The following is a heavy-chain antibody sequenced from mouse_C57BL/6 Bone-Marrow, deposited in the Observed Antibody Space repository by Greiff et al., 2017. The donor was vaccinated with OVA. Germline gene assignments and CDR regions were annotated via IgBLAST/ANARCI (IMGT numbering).Heavy chain of an antibody. V-gene: IGHV5-4*03. Sequence: EVKLVESGGGLVKPGGSLKLSCAASGFTFSSYAMSWVRQTPEKRLEWVATISDGGSYTYYPDNVKGRFTISRDNAKNNLYLQMSHLKAEDTAMYYCARGRWLLFAYWGQGTLVTVSA. CDR2: ISDGGSYT. J-gene: IGHJ3*01. CDR3: ARGRWLLFAY. CDR1: GFTFSSYA. D-gene: IGHD2-3*01.